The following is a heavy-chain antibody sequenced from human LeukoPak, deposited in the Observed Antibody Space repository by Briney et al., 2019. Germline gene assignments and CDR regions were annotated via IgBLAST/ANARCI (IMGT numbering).Heavy chain of an antibody. CDR1: GFTFSDYY. D-gene: IGHD6-6*01. J-gene: IGHJ6*02. CDR3: ARALSGSSSGYYYYGMDV. V-gene: IGHV3-11*01. CDR2: ISRGGSTI. Sequence: GGSLRLSCAASGFTFSDYYMSWLRQAPGKGLEWISHISRGGSTIYYADSVKGRFTISRDKAKNSLYLQMDSLRVEDTAMYYCARALSGSSSGYYYYGMDVWGQGTTVTVSS.